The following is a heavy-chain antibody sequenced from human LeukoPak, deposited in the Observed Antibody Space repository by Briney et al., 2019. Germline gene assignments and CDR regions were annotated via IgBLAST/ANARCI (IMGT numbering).Heavy chain of an antibody. D-gene: IGHD7-27*01. J-gene: IGHJ6*02. V-gene: IGHV3-23*01. CDR2: ISGSGGST. Sequence: GGSLRLSCAASGFTFSSYAMSWVRQAPGKGLEWVSAISGSGGSTFYADSVKGRFTISRDNSKNTLYLQMSSLRADDTAVYYCAKERVTGKVATYYYYYGMDVWGQGTTVTVSS. CDR1: GFTFSSYA. CDR3: AKERVTGKVATYYYYYGMDV.